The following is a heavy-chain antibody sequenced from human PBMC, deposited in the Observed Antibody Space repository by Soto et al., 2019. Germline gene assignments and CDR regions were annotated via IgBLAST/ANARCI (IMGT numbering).Heavy chain of an antibody. CDR2: ISYDGSNK. V-gene: IGHV3-30*18. J-gene: IGHJ4*02. CDR3: AKALRGPTAPVDY. D-gene: IGHD4-17*01. CDR1: GFTFSSYG. Sequence: QVQLVESGGGVVQPGRSLRLSCAASGFTFSSYGMHWVRQAPGKGLEWVAVISYDGSNKYYADSVKGRFTISRDNSKNTLYLQMNSLRAVDTAVYYCAKALRGPTAPVDYWGQGTLVTVSS.